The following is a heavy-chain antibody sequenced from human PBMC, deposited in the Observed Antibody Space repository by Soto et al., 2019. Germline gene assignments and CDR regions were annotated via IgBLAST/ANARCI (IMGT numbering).Heavy chain of an antibody. CDR1: GGTFSSYA. Sequence: SVKVSCKASGGTFSSYAISWVRQAPGQGLEWMGGIIPIFGTANYAQKFQGRVTITADESTSTAYMELSSLRPEDTAVYYCARDRGVAAGYYYYYYGMDVWGQGTTVTVSS. D-gene: IGHD6-13*01. J-gene: IGHJ6*02. V-gene: IGHV1-69*13. CDR3: ARDRGVAAGYYYYYYGMDV. CDR2: IIPIFGTA.